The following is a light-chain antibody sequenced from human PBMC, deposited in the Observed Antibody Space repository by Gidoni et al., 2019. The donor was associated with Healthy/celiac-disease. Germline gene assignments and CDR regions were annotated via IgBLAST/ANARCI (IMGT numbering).Light chain of an antibody. CDR3: QQYGSSPRT. J-gene: IGKJ1*01. CDR1: QSVSSSS. V-gene: IGKV3-20*01. Sequence: EIVLTPSPRTLSLSPGERATLSCRASQSVSSSSLAWYQQKPGQAPRLLIYGASSRATGIPDRFSGSGSGTDFTLTISRLEPEDLAVYYCQQYGSSPRTFGQGTKVEIK. CDR2: GAS.